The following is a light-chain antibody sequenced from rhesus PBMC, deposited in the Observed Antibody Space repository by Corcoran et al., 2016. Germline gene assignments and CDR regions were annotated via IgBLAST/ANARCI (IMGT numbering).Light chain of an antibody. V-gene: IGLV2S7*01. CDR2: GVS. CDR1: SSDVGGYNY. CDR3: CSYTTSSTLI. Sequence: QAAPTQPPSVSGSPGQSVTISCTGTSSDVGGYNYVSWYQQHPGKAPKLMIYGVSKRPSGVSDRFSGSKSGNTASLTISGLQAEDEADYYCCSYTTSSTLIFGAGTRLTVL. J-gene: IGLJ1*01.